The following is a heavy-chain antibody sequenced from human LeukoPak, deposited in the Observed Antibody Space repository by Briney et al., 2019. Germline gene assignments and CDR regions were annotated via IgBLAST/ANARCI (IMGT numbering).Heavy chain of an antibody. CDR1: GFTFDGYA. V-gene: IGHV3-43D*03. Sequence: GGPLRLSCAASGFTFDGYAMHWVRQAPGKGLEWVSLISWDGGSTYYADSVKGRFTISRDKSKNSLFLQMNSLRPEDTALYYCAKDIRGSTSWYGLDYWGQGTLVTVSS. CDR3: AKDIRGSTSWYGLDY. CDR2: ISWDGGST. D-gene: IGHD2-2*01. J-gene: IGHJ4*02.